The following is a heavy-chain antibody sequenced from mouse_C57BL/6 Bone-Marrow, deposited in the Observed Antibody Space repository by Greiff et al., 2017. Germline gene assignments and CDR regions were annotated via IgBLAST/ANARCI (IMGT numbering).Heavy chain of an antibody. CDR2: IRYDGSN. J-gene: IGHJ4*01. Sequence: EVQLQQSGPGLVKPSQSLSLTCSVTGYSITSGYYWNWIRQFPGNKLEWMGYIRYDGSNNYNPSLKNRISITHDTSKNQFFLKLNSVTTEDTATYYCARRDYGIDYAMDYWGQGTSVTVSS. CDR1: GYSITSGYY. D-gene: IGHD2-1*01. V-gene: IGHV3-6*01. CDR3: ARRDYGIDYAMDY.